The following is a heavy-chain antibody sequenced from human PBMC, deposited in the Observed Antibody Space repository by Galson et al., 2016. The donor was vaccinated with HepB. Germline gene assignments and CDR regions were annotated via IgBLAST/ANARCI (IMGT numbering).Heavy chain of an antibody. CDR3: ARVLGSYQSFDY. CDR2: INSDGSST. D-gene: IGHD1-26*01. V-gene: IGHV3-74*01. CDR1: GLDFRSYW. J-gene: IGHJ4*02. Sequence: SLRLSCAVSGLDFRSYWMHWVRQAPGKGLVWVSRINSDGSSTSYADSVKGRFTISRDNAKNTLYLQMNSLRAEDTAVYYCARVLGSYQSFDYWGQGTLVTVSS.